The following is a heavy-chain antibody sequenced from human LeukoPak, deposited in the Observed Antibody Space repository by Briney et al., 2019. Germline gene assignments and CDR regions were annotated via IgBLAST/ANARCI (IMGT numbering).Heavy chain of an antibody. V-gene: IGHV3-21*01. D-gene: IGHD1-26*01. CDR2: ISSSSSYI. J-gene: IGHJ4*02. CDR1: GFTFSSYS. CDR3: ARDRGGSYGDFDY. Sequence: PGGSLRLSCAASGFTFSSYSMNWVRQAPGKGLEWVSSISSSSSYIYYADSVKGRFTISRDNAKNSLYLQMNSLRAEDTAVYYCARDRGGSYGDFDYWGQGTLVTVSS.